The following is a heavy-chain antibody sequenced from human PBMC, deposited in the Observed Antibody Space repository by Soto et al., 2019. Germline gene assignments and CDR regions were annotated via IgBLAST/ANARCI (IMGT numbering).Heavy chain of an antibody. Sequence: GGSLRLSCAASGFTFNDHWMTWVRQAPGKGLEWVADIKRDGSEERYVDSVKGRFTISRDDAKNSLSLQMNTLRPEDTAIYYCARVAVDTGYRPFDYWGQGTPVTVSS. CDR2: IKRDGSEE. J-gene: IGHJ4*02. CDR3: ARVAVDTGYRPFDY. V-gene: IGHV3-7*03. CDR1: GFTFNDHW. D-gene: IGHD5-18*01.